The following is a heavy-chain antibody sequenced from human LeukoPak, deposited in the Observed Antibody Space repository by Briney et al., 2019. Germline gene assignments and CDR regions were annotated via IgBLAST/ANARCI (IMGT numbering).Heavy chain of an antibody. V-gene: IGHV1-69*13. CDR3: ARDYPYAFDI. CDR2: IIPIFSTA. Sequence: ASVKVSCKASGGTFSSYAISWVRQAPGQGLEWMGGIIPIFSTANYAQKFQGRVTITADESTSTAYMELSSLRSEDTAVYYCARDYPYAFDIWGQGTMVTVSS. CDR1: GGTFSSYA. J-gene: IGHJ3*02.